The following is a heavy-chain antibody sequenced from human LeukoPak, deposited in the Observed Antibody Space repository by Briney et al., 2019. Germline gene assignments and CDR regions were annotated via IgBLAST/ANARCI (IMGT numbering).Heavy chain of an antibody. Sequence: RGSLRLSCAASGFTFSSYGMHWVRQAPGKGLEWVSAISGSGGSTYYADSVKGRFTISRDNSKNTLYLQMNSLRAEDTAVYYCAKDYYDSSGYKPPDYWGQGTLVTVSS. CDR2: ISGSGGST. J-gene: IGHJ4*02. CDR3: AKDYYDSSGYKPPDY. CDR1: GFTFSSYG. D-gene: IGHD3-22*01. V-gene: IGHV3-23*01.